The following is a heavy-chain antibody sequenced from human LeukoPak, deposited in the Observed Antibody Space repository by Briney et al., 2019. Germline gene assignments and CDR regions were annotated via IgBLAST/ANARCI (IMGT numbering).Heavy chain of an antibody. Sequence: GGSLRLSCAASGFTFSSYDMHWVRQATGKGLEWVSAIGTAGDTYYPGSVKGRLTISRENAKNSLYLQMNSLRVGDTAVYYCARGRYYYGMDVWGQGTTVTVSS. CDR3: ARGRYYYGMDV. V-gene: IGHV3-13*01. J-gene: IGHJ6*02. CDR1: GFTFSSYD. CDR2: IGTAGDT.